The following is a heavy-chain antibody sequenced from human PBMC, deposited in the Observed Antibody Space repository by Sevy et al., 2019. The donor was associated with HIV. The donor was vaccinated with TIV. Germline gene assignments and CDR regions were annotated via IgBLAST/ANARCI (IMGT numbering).Heavy chain of an antibody. CDR2: MKSKTDGGTT. CDR1: GFTFSIIY. D-gene: IGHD3-10*01. Sequence: GGSLRLSCAASGFTFSIIYMNWVRQSPGKGLEWVGRMKSKTDGGTTDYAAPVKDRFTMSRDDSKNTLYLQMNSLKADETAGEYFTTVGFPKLGSGAFDIWGQGTMVTVSS. V-gene: IGHV3-15*01. CDR3: TTVGFPKLGSGAFDI. J-gene: IGHJ3*02.